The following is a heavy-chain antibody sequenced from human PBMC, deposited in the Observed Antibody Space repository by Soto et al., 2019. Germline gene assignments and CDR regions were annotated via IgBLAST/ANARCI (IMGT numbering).Heavy chain of an antibody. CDR1: GGSFSGNY. CDR3: ARVTRGFYFDY. D-gene: IGHD3-10*01. Sequence: PSETLSRTGAVDGGSFSGNYWSWIRQPPGKGLEWIGEINHSGSTNYNPSLKSRVTISVDTSKNQFSLKLSSVTAADTAVYYCARVTRGFYFDYWGQGTLVTVSS. J-gene: IGHJ4*02. CDR2: INHSGST. V-gene: IGHV4-34*01.